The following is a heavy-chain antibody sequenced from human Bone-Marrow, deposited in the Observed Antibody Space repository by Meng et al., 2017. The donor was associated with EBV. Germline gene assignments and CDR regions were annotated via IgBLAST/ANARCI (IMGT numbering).Heavy chain of an antibody. D-gene: IGHD5-24*01. CDR1: GFAFSNHW. CDR3: LRLEMG. Sequence: QLVESGGGLVQPGGSLRLSCTASGFAFSNHWMQWVRQAPGKGLVWVSRINSDGRTTTYADSVKGRFTISRDNAKNTVYLQMNSLRAEDTAVYYCLRLEMGWDQGTRVTVSS. CDR2: INSDGRTT. V-gene: IGHV3-74*01. J-gene: IGHJ4*02.